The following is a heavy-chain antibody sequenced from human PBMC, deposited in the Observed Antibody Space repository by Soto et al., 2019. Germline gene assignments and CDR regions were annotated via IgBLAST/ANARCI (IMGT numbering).Heavy chain of an antibody. CDR2: INSDGSST. J-gene: IGHJ3*02. CDR1: GFTFSSYW. D-gene: IGHD5-18*01. V-gene: IGHV3-74*01. Sequence: GGSLRLSCAASGFTFSSYWMHWVRQAPGKGLVWVSRINSDGSSTSYADSVKGRFTISRDNAKNTLYLQMNSLRAEDTAVYYCARGPPTIAPRYGLYAFDISGQATMVTVSS. CDR3: ARGPPTIAPRYGLYAFDI.